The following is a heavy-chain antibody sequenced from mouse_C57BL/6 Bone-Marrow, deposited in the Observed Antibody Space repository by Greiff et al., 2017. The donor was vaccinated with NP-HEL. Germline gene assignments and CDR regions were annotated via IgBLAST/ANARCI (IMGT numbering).Heavy chain of an antibody. J-gene: IGHJ3*01. CDR1: GYTFTSYW. D-gene: IGHD3-2*02. CDR2: IDPSDSYT. CDR3: ARDGSSGPAWFAY. V-gene: IGHV1-50*01. Sequence: QVQLKQPGAELVKPGASVKLSCKASGYTFTSYWMQWVKQRPGQGLEWIGEIDPSDSYTNYNQKFKGKATLTVDTSSSTAYMQLSSLTSEDSAVYYCARDGSSGPAWFAYWGQGTLVTVSA.